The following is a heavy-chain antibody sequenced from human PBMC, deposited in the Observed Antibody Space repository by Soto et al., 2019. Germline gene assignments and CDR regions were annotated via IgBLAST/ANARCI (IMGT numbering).Heavy chain of an antibody. CDR1: GGSISSYY. J-gene: IGHJ3*02. D-gene: IGHD6-19*01. CDR2: IYYSGST. Sequence: SETLSLTCTVSGGSISSYYWSWIRQPPGKGLEWIGYIYYSGSTNYNPSLKSRVTISVDTSKDPFSLKLSSVTAADTAVYYCAYSLGWYRLDTWGQGTMVTVSS. CDR3: AYSLGWYRLDT. V-gene: IGHV4-59*01.